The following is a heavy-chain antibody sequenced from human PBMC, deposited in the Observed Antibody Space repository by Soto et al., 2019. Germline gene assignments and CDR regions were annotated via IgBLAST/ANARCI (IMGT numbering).Heavy chain of an antibody. V-gene: IGHV4-39*01. D-gene: IGHD4-17*01. CDR1: GGSFTNSIYY. CDR3: VSQRTTVPTQAYFDY. CDR2: VYYRGRS. J-gene: IGHJ4*02. Sequence: KPSATLSLTCTVSGGSFTNSIYYWVWIRQSPGKVLEWIGSVYYRGRSYSKSSVKSRVTISVDTSKNRFSLSLNSVAASDTAVYFCVSQRTTVPTQAYFDYWGPGALVTVSS.